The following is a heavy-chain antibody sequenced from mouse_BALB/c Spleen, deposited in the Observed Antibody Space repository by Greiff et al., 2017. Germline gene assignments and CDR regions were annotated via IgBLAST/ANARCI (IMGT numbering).Heavy chain of an antibody. CDR3: ARRVITEGFAY. D-gene: IGHD2-4*01. CDR1: GFAFSSYD. Sequence: EVQLVESGGGLVKPGGSLKLSCAASGFAFSSYDMSWVRQTPEKRLEWVAYISSGGGSTYYPDTVKGRFTISRDNAKNILYLQMSSLKSEDTAMYYCARRVITEGFAYWGQGTLVTVSA. V-gene: IGHV5-12-1*01. J-gene: IGHJ3*01. CDR2: ISSGGGST.